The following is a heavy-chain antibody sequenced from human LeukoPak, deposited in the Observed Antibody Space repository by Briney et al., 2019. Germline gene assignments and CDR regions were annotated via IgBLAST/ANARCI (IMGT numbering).Heavy chain of an antibody. Sequence: GGSLRLSCAASGFTFSTYSMNWVRQAPGKGLEWVSSIISSSNYIYYADSMKGRFTISRDSAKNSLYLQMNSLRAEDTAVYYCVKDRYFYDSGSKANWGQGTLVTVSS. CDR1: GFTFSTYS. V-gene: IGHV3-21*01. D-gene: IGHD3-22*01. CDR3: VKDRYFYDSGSKAN. CDR2: IISSSNYI. J-gene: IGHJ4*02.